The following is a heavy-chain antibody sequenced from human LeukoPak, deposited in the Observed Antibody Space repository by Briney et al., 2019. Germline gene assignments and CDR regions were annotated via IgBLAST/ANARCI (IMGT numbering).Heavy chain of an antibody. J-gene: IGHJ4*02. CDR1: GYTFTGYY. Sequence: ASVKVSCKASGYTFTGYYMHWVRQAPGQGLEWMGWINPNSGGTKYAQEFQGRVTMTSDASISTAYMELSSLRSDDTAVYYCASRPDQRLLYYFDYWGQGALVTVSS. D-gene: IGHD6-25*01. CDR3: ASRPDQRLLYYFDY. V-gene: IGHV1-2*02. CDR2: INPNSGGT.